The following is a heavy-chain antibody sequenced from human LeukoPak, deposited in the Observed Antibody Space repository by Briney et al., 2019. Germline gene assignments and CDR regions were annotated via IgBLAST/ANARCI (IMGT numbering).Heavy chain of an antibody. D-gene: IGHD4-17*01. V-gene: IGHV3-30-3*01. CDR3: ARDPSYGDWTYFDY. CDR2: ISYDGSNK. J-gene: IGHJ4*02. Sequence: PGGSLRLSCAASGFTFSSYAMHWVRQAPGKGLEWLAVISYDGSNKYYADSVKGRFTISRDNSKNTLYLQMNSLRAEDTAVYYCARDPSYGDWTYFDYWGQGTLVTVSS. CDR1: GFTFSSYA.